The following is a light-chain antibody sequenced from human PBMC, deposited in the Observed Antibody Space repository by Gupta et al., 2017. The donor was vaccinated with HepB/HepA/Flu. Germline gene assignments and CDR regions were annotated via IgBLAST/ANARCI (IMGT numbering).Light chain of an antibody. CDR2: DDS. CDR3: QVWDSSNDHPVI. J-gene: IGLJ2*01. Sequence: SYVLTQPHSVSAAPRKTARTTCGGNNIGSRSVHWCQQKPGQAPVVVVYDDSDRPSGIPERFSGSNSGNTATLTISRVEAGDEADYYCQVWDSSNDHPVIFGGGTKLTVL. CDR1: NIGSRS. V-gene: IGLV3-21*03.